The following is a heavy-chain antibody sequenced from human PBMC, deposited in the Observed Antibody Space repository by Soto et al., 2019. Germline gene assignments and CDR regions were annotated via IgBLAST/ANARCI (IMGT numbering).Heavy chain of an antibody. CDR2: INHSGST. D-gene: IGHD2-15*01. CDR3: ARGRRGNCSGGSCYYIRYFDL. V-gene: IGHV4-34*01. CDR1: GGSFSGYY. Sequence: SETLSLTCAVYGGSFSGYYWSWIRQPPGKGLEWIGEINHSGSTNYNPSLKSRVTISVDTSKNQFSLKLSSVTAADTAVYYCARGRRGNCSGGSCYYIRYFDLWGRGTLVTVSS. J-gene: IGHJ2*01.